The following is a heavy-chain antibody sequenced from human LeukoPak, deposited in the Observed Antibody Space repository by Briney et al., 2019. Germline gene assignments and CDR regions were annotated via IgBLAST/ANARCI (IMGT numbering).Heavy chain of an antibody. Sequence: ASVKVSCKASGYTFTSYDINWVRQATGQGLEWMGWMNPNSGNTGYAQKFQGRVTMTRNTSISTAYMEMSSLRSEDTAVYYCAIRGVITTTIIVIQDHYFDYWGQGTLVTVSS. J-gene: IGHJ4*02. CDR3: AIRGVITTTIIVIQDHYFDY. CDR1: GYTFTSYD. D-gene: IGHD3-22*01. CDR2: MNPNSGNT. V-gene: IGHV1-8*01.